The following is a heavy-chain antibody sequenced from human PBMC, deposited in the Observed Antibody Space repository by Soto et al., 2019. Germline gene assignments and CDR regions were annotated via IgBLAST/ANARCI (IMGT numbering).Heavy chain of an antibody. CDR3: ARATEWNALDI. Sequence: DVQLVETGGGLIQPGGSLRLSCAASGFSVSGDYMNWVRQGPGKGLEWVSVIYSGGTTYYADSVRGRFTISRDNSENTLFLQMNSLRAADTAVYYCARATEWNALDIWGQGKMVTVSS. CDR1: GFSVSGDY. D-gene: IGHD3-3*01. CDR2: IYSGGTT. J-gene: IGHJ3*02. V-gene: IGHV3-53*02.